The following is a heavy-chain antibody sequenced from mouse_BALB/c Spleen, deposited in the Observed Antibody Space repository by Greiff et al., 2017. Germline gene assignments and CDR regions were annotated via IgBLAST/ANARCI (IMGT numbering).Heavy chain of an antibody. V-gene: IGHV1-69*02. J-gene: IGHJ2*01. D-gene: IGHD2-1*01. Sequence: VKLQQPGAELVRPGASVKLSCKASGYTFTSYWINWVKQRPGQGLEWIGNIYPSDSYTNYNQKFKDKATLTVDKSSSTAYMQLSSPTSEDSAVYYCTRSGGNYGFDYWGQGTTLTVSS. CDR2: IYPSDSYT. CDR3: TRSGGNYGFDY. CDR1: GYTFTSYW.